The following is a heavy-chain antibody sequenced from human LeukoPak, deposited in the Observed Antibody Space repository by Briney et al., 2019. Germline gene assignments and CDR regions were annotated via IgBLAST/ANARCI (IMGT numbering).Heavy chain of an antibody. CDR2: IYYSGST. CDR1: GGSISSGDYY. Sequence: SETLSLTCTVSGGSISSGDYYWSWIRQPPGKGLEWIGYIYYSGSTYYNPSLKSRVTISVDTSKNQFSLKLSSVTAADTAVYYCARTPSFSYSSSSYNWFDPWGQGTLVTVSS. J-gene: IGHJ5*02. CDR3: ARTPSFSYSSSSYNWFDP. V-gene: IGHV4-30-4*01. D-gene: IGHD6-13*01.